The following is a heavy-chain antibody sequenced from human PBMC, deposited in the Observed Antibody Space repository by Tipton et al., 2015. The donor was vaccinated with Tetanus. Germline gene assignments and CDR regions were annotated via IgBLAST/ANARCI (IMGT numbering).Heavy chain of an antibody. J-gene: IGHJ6*02. CDR3: ARTLRGTTRVGFQYLSYYRMDV. D-gene: IGHD4-17*01. V-gene: IGHV1-2*02. CDR1: GYTFTGYY. CDR2: INPNSGGT. Sequence: QSGPEVKKPGASVKVSCKASGYTFTGYYMHWVRQAPGQGLEWMGWINPNSGGTNYAQKFQGRVTMTRDTSMSTAFMEVTRLGSEDTAIYYCARTLRGTTRVGFQYLSYYRMDVWGQGTTVTVSS.